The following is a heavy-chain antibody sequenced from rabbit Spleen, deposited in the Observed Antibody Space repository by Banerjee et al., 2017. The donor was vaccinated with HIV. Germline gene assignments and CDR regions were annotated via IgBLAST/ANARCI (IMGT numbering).Heavy chain of an antibody. CDR3: ARDTGSSFSSYGMDL. CDR2: IYAGSGGFT. J-gene: IGHJ6*01. V-gene: IGHV1S40*01. CDR1: GFSFSSSDY. D-gene: IGHD8-1*01. Sequence: QSLEESGGGLVQPEGSLTLTCTASGFSFSSSDYMCWVRQAPGKGLEWIGCIYAGSGGFTYYASWAKGRFTCSKTSSTTVTLQMTSLTAADTATYFCARDTGSSFSSYGMDLWGPGTLVTVS.